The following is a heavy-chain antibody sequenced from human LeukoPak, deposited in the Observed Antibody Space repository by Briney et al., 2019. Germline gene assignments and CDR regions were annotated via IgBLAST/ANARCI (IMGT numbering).Heavy chain of an antibody. Sequence: SETLSLTCTVSGGSISSYYWSWIRQPPGKGLEWIGYIYHSGSTYYNPSLKSRVTISVDRSENQFSLKLSSVTAADTAVYYCARAPLSSTSSAFDPWGQGTLVTVSS. V-gene: IGHV4-59*12. CDR2: IYHSGST. J-gene: IGHJ5*02. CDR1: GGSISSYY. CDR3: ARAPLSSTSSAFDP. D-gene: IGHD2-2*01.